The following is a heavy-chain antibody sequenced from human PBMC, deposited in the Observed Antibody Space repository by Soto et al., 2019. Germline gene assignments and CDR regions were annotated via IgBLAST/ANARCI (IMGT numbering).Heavy chain of an antibody. CDR2: IYWDDSK. Sequence: ITLKESGPTLVKPTQTLTLTCTFSGFSLSPSGVGVGWIRQRPGKALEWLAVIYWDDSKTYSPSLKSRLTITNDTSRDQVVLTMTNMDPVDTATYYCAHKGSGSRAIDYWGQGALVTVSS. D-gene: IGHD3-10*01. J-gene: IGHJ4*02. CDR3: AHKGSGSRAIDY. CDR1: GFSLSPSGVG. V-gene: IGHV2-5*02.